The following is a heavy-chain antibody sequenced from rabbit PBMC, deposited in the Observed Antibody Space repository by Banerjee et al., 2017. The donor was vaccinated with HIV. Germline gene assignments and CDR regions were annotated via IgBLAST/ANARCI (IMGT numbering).Heavy chain of an antibody. CDR1: GFSFSSSSY. CDR2: IYAGSSDTT. Sequence: QSLEESGGDLVKPGASLTLTCTASGFSFSSSSYMCWGRQAPGKGLEWIAYIYAGSSDTTYYASWAKGRFTISKTSSTTVTLQMTSLTVADTATYFCAREGYAGSSYYIGYFNLWGQGTLVTVS. CDR3: AREGYAGSSYYIGYFNL. D-gene: IGHD8-1*01. J-gene: IGHJ4*01. V-gene: IGHV1S40*01.